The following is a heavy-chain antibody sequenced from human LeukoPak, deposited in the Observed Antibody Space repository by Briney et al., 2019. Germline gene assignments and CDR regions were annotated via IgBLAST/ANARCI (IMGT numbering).Heavy chain of an antibody. J-gene: IGHJ6*02. CDR2: ISGSGGST. CDR1: GFTFSSYA. D-gene: IGHD6-19*01. Sequence: GGSLRLSCAASGFTFSSYAMSWVRQAPGKGLEWVSAISGSGGSTYYADSVKGRFTISGDNSKNTLYLQMNSLRAEDTAVYYCAKDRGTAVAPSYYYGMDVWGQGTTVTVSS. V-gene: IGHV3-23*01. CDR3: AKDRGTAVAPSYYYGMDV.